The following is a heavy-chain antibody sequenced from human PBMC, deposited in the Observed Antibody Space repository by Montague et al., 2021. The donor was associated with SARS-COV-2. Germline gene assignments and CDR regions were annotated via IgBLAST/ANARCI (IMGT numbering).Heavy chain of an antibody. V-gene: IGHV4-34*01. CDR1: GGSFGGYY. CDR3: ARQYCGDTNCYRREYYFDQ. D-gene: IGHD2-2*02. J-gene: IGHJ4*02. Sequence: SETLSLTCAVYGGSFGGYYWSWIRRPPGKGLEWIGEINDSGSTKYNPSLRSRFIMSVDRSKNQVSLKVNAVTAADTAVYFCARQYCGDTNCYRREYYFDQWGQGTRVTVSS. CDR2: INDSGST.